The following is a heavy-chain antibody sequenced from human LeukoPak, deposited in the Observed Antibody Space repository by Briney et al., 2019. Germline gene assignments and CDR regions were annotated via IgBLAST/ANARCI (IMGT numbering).Heavy chain of an antibody. CDR1: GGSISSSSYY. CDR3: ARERGSYPERPLD. V-gene: IGHV4-39*02. CDR2: IYYSGST. D-gene: IGHD1-26*01. J-gene: IGHJ1*01. Sequence: PSETLSLTCTVSGGSISSSSYYWGWIRQPPGKGLEWIGSIYYSGSTYYNPSRKSRVTISVDTSKNQFSLKLSSVTAADTAVYYCARERGSYPERPLDWGQGTLVTVSS.